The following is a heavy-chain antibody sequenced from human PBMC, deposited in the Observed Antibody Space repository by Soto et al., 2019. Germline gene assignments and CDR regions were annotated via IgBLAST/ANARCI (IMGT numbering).Heavy chain of an antibody. CDR2: IFDSGIT. Sequence: SETLSLTCTVSDGSISGYYWSWIRQPPGKGLEWVGYIFDSGITGYNPSLKGRVTMSVDTSKNQFSLKLSSVTDADTAVYYCARAGWSNSWYFDYWGQGSLVTVSS. CDR3: ARAGWSNSWYFDY. D-gene: IGHD6-13*01. V-gene: IGHV4-59*01. CDR1: DGSISGYY. J-gene: IGHJ4*02.